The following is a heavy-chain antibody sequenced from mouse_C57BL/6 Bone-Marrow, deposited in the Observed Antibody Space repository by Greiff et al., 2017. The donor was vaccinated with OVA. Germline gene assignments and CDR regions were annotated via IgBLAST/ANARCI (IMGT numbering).Heavy chain of an antibody. D-gene: IGHD1-1*01. Sequence: EVHLVESGGDLVKPGGSLKLSCAASGFTFSSYGMSWVRQTPDKRLEWVATISSGGSYTYYPDSVKGRFTISSYNAKNTLYLQMSSLKSEDTAMYYCARYYYGSSWFAYWGQGTLVTVSA. CDR3: ARYYYGSSWFAY. J-gene: IGHJ3*01. CDR1: GFTFSSYG. V-gene: IGHV5-6*01. CDR2: ISSGGSYT.